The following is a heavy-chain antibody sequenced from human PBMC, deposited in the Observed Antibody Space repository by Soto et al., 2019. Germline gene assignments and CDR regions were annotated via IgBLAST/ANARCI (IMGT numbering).Heavy chain of an antibody. CDR2: ISGSGGST. CDR1: GFTFSSYA. Sequence: HPGGSLRLSCAASGFTFSSYAMSWVRQAPGKGLEWVSAISGSGGSTYYADSVKGRFTISRDNSKNTLYLQMNSLRAEDTAVYYCAKVGRFLEWLLYGGDSDYLDYSGQGSLVTVSS. D-gene: IGHD3-3*01. CDR3: AKVGRFLEWLLYGGDSDYLDY. J-gene: IGHJ4*02. V-gene: IGHV3-23*01.